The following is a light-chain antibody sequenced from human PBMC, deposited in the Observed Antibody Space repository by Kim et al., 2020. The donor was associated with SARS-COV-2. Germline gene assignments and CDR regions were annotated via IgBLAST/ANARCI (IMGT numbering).Light chain of an antibody. J-gene: IGLJ3*02. CDR2: RND. V-gene: IGLV10-54*01. Sequence: QAAKLTCTGKSTNVGNQGAAWLQLHPGHPPKLLSYRNDNRPSGISQKCSASRSGNTASLTITGLQPEDEADYYCSAWDTTRSAWVFGGGTQLTVL. CDR3: SAWDTTRSAWV. CDR1: STNVGNQG.